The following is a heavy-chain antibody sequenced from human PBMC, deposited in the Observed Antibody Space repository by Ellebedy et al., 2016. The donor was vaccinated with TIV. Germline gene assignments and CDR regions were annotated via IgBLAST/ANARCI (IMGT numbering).Heavy chain of an antibody. J-gene: IGHJ2*01. V-gene: IGHV3-30*18. CDR3: AKDNYGDLEAFWFFDL. D-gene: IGHD4-17*01. Sequence: GGSLRLSCAASGFTFVSYGMNWVRQAPGKGLEWVAGISYDGSRTKSADSAKGRSTIYRDNSKNPVDLQINSLTPEDTAVNYCAKDNYGDLEAFWFFDLWGRGSLVTVSS. CDR1: GFTFVSYG. CDR2: ISYDGSRT.